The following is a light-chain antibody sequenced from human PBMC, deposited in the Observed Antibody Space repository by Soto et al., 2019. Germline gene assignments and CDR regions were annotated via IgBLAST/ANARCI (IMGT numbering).Light chain of an antibody. CDR1: QSVSSY. V-gene: IGKV3-11*01. CDR2: DAS. Sequence: EIVLTQSPATLSLPPGERATLSCRASQSVSSYLAWYQQKPGQAPRLLIYDASNRATGIPARFSGSGSGTDFTLTISSLEPEDFAVYYCQQYGSSPTTFGQGTRLEI. CDR3: QQYGSSPTT. J-gene: IGKJ5*01.